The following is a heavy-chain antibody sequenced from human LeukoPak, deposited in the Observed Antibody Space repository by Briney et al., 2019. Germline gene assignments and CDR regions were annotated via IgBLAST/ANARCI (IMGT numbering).Heavy chain of an antibody. CDR2: IWYDGSNK. Sequence: PGRSLRLSCAASGFTFRSYGMHWVRQAPGKGLEWVAVIWYDGSNKDYADSVKGRFTISRDNSKNTLNLQMNSLRAEDTAVYYCVREWYGFDYWGQGTLVTVSS. D-gene: IGHD1-14*01. V-gene: IGHV3-33*01. CDR1: GFTFRSYG. J-gene: IGHJ4*02. CDR3: VREWYGFDY.